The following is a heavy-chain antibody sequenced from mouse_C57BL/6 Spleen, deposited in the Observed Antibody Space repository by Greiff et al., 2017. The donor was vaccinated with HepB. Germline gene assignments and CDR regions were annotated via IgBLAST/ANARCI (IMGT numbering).Heavy chain of an antibody. CDR1: GFSLSTSGMG. V-gene: IGHV8-12*01. D-gene: IGHD2-3*01. J-gene: IGHJ3*01. CDR3: ARYDGYYSWFAY. CDR2: IYWDDDK. Sequence: VKLQESGPGILQSSQTLSLTCSFSGFSLSTSGMGVSWIRQPSGKGLEWLAHIYWDDDKRYNPSLKSRLTISKDTSRNQVFLKITSVDTADTATYYCARYDGYYSWFAYWGQGTLVTVSA.